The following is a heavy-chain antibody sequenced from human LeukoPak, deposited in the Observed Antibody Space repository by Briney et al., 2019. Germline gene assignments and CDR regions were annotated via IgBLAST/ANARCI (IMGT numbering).Heavy chain of an antibody. Sequence: SETLSLTRTVSGGSISSYYWSWIRQPPGKGLEWIGYIYYSGSTNYNPSLKSRVTISVDTSKNQFSLKLSSVTAADTAVYYCARRAQEGYSGYDAWGQGTLVTVSS. J-gene: IGHJ5*02. CDR3: ARRAQEGYSGYDA. CDR2: IYYSGST. CDR1: GGSISSYY. D-gene: IGHD5-12*01. V-gene: IGHV4-59*12.